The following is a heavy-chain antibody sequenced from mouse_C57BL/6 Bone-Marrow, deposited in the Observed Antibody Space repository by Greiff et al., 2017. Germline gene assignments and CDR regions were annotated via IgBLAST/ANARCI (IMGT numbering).Heavy chain of an antibody. V-gene: IGHV7-1*01. D-gene: IGHD2-5*01. CDR2: SRNKANDYTT. Sequence: EVKLVESGGGLVQSGRSLRLSCATSGFTFSDFYMEWVRQAPGKGLEWIAASRNKANDYTTEYSASVKGRFIVSRDTSQSILYLQMNALRAEDTAIYYCARDACSNPPGGYAMDYWGQGTSVTVSS. CDR1: GFTFSDFY. J-gene: IGHJ4*01. CDR3: ARDACSNPPGGYAMDY.